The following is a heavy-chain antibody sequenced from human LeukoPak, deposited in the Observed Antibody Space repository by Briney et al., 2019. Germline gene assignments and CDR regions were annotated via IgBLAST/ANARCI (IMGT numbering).Heavy chain of an antibody. CDR1: GGTFSSYP. J-gene: IGHJ4*02. D-gene: IGHD4-23*01. CDR3: ARNSRVASTSGLNY. V-gene: IGHV1-69*13. Sequence: SVKVSCKASGGTFSSYPFTWVRQAPGQGLEWMGEITPIFGAANYAQTFQGRVTITADESTNTVFMELSSLRSDDTAFYYCARNSRVASTSGLNYWGQGTLVTVSS. CDR2: ITPIFGAA.